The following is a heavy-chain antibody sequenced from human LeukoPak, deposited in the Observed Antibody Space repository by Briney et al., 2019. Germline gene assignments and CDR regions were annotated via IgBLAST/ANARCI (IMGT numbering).Heavy chain of an antibody. V-gene: IGHV1-18*01. CDR3: ASPARGQGYFDY. CDR2: INPNSGGT. CDR1: GYTFTYYG. Sequence: GASVKVSCKASGYTFTYYGISWVRQAPGQGLEWMGWINPNSGGTSYAQKFQGRVTMTRDMSTSTVYMELSSLRSEDTAVYYCASPARGQGYFDYWGQGTLVTVSS. J-gene: IGHJ4*02.